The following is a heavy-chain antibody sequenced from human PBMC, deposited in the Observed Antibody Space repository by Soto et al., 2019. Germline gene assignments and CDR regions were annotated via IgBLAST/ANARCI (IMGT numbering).Heavy chain of an antibody. D-gene: IGHD2-15*01. CDR1: GDSVSSNTAA. Sequence: SQTLSLTCAISGDSVSSNTAAWNWIRSSPSRGLEWLGRTYYRSNWRHDYAVSVKSRITVNPDTSKNHFSLQLNSVTPDDTAVYFCVRGEAGSGLDIWGQGTLVTVSS. J-gene: IGHJ4*02. CDR2: TYYRSNWRH. CDR3: VRGEAGSGLDI. V-gene: IGHV6-1*01.